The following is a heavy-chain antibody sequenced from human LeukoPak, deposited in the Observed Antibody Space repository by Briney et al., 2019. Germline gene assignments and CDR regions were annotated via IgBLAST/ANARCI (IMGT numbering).Heavy chain of an antibody. D-gene: IGHD6-19*01. J-gene: IGHJ4*02. CDR1: GFTFSSYG. V-gene: IGHV3-30*18. CDR3: AKGGYSSGIFDY. Sequence: GGSLRLSCAASGFTFSSYGMHWVRQAPGKGLEWVAVISYDGSNKYYADSVKGRFTISRDNSKNTLYLQMNSLRAEDTAVYYCAKGGYSSGIFDYWGQGTLVTVSS. CDR2: ISYDGSNK.